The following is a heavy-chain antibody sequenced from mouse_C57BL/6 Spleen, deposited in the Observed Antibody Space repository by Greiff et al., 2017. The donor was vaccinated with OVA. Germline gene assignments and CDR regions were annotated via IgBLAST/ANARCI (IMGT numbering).Heavy chain of an antibody. D-gene: IGHD2-2*01. CDR2: ISNLAYSI. CDR1: GFTFSDYG. Sequence: DVKLVESGGGLVQPGGSLKLSCAASGFTFSDYGMAWVRQAPRKGPEWVAFISNLAYSIYYADTVTGRFTISRENAKNTLYLEMSSLRSEDTAMYYCARRYYGYDGGYYAMDYWGQGTSVTVSS. V-gene: IGHV5-15*04. CDR3: ARRYYGYDGGYYAMDY. J-gene: IGHJ4*01.